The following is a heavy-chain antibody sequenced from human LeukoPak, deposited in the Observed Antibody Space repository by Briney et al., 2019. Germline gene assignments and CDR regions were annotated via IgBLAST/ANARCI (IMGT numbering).Heavy chain of an antibody. CDR3: ARARNYYDSSDYYYEGDAFDI. J-gene: IGHJ3*02. CDR1: GGSISSYY. V-gene: IGHV4-59*01. D-gene: IGHD3-22*01. Sequence: SETLSLTCTVSGGSISSYYWNWIRQPPGKGLEWIGYIYYSGTTNYNPSLKSRVSMSVDTSKNQFSLKLSSVTAADTAVYFCARARNYYDSSDYYYEGDAFDIWGQGTMVTVSS. CDR2: IYYSGTT.